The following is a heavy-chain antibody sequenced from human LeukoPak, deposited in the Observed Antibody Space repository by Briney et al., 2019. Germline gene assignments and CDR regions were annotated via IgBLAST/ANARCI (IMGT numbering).Heavy chain of an antibody. V-gene: IGHV4-34*01. D-gene: IGHD5-18*01. Sequence: SETLSLTCAVYGGSFGGYYWSWIRQPPGKGLEWIGEINHSGSTNYNPSLKSRVTISVDTSKNQFSLKLSSVTAADTAVYYCAVQLRGSYYYYGMDVWGQGTTVTVSS. CDR3: AVQLRGSYYYYGMDV. CDR1: GGSFGGYY. CDR2: INHSGST. J-gene: IGHJ6*02.